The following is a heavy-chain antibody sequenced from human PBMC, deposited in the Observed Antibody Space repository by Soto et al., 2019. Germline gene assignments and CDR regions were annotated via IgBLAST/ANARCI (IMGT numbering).Heavy chain of an antibody. Sequence: PSETLSLTCAVYGGSFTGNYRSWIRQPPGKGLEWIGEVNDSGSTNFNPSLKSRVTISVDKAKNQFTLKLTSVTAADTAVYYCARDLGGVEVRLDLFNIWGQGKMVTVSS. CDR1: GGSFTGNY. D-gene: IGHD2-8*02. J-gene: IGHJ3*02. V-gene: IGHV4-34*01. CDR2: VNDSGST. CDR3: ARDLGGVEVRLDLFNI.